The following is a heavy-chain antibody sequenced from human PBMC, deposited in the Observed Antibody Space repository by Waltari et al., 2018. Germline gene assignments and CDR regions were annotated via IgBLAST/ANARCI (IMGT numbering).Heavy chain of an antibody. Sequence: EVQLVESGGGLVQPGGSLRLSCAASGFTFSKYYMHWVRQAPGKGLVWVSRMNSDGSSTSYADAVKGRFTISRDNANNTLYLQMNSLRAEDTAVYYCARGNYYGMDVWGQGTTVTVSS. V-gene: IGHV3-74*01. J-gene: IGHJ6*02. CDR1: GFTFSKYY. CDR2: MNSDGSST. CDR3: ARGNYYGMDV.